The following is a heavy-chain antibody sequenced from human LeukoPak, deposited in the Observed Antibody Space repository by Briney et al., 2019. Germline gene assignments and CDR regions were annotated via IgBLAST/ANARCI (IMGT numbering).Heavy chain of an antibody. CDR1: GFTLSYYG. J-gene: IGHJ6*03. CDR2: IRFDGSNK. D-gene: IGHD1-7*01. V-gene: IGHV3-30*02. Sequence: GGSLRLSCAASGFTLSYYGMHWVRQAPGKGLEWVAFIRFDGSNKYYADSVKGRFTIARDNSKNTLYLQMNSLRAEDTAVYYCAKEKDKWNYEDRFYYYMDVWGKGTTVTVSS. CDR3: AKEKDKWNYEDRFYYYMDV.